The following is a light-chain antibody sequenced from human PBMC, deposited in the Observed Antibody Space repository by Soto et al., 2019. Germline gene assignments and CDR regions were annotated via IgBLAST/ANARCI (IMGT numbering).Light chain of an antibody. CDR3: QQYDNWPWT. Sequence: PGESATLSCMASQTVSITYLTWYQQKPGQAPRLLIFGASKRATGIPDRFSGSGSGTDFTLTISSLQSEDFAVYYCQQYDNWPWTFGQGTKVDI. V-gene: IGKV3D-15*01. CDR2: GAS. J-gene: IGKJ1*01. CDR1: QTVSITY.